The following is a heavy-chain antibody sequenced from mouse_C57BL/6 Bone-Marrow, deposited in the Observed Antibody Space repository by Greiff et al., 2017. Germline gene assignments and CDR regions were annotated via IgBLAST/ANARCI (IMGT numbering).Heavy chain of an antibody. D-gene: IGHD1-1*01. V-gene: IGHV1-81*01. CDR2: IYPRSGHT. Sequence: SGAELARPGASVKLSCKASGYTFTSYGISWVKQRTGQGLEWIGEIYPRSGHTYYNEKFKGKATLTADKSSSTAYMELRSLTSEDSAVYFCALYYGSSPDYWGQGTTLTVSS. J-gene: IGHJ2*01. CDR3: ALYYGSSPDY. CDR1: GYTFTSYG.